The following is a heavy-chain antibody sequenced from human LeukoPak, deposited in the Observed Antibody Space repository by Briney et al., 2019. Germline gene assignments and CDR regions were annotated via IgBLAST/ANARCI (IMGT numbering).Heavy chain of an antibody. D-gene: IGHD3-10*01. CDR1: GGSIRGYY. CDR2: IYSSGST. J-gene: IGHJ1*01. V-gene: IGHV4-59*01. Sequence: PSETLSLTCTVSGGSIRGYYCKWLRQPPGEGLEWIGFIYSSGSTAYNPSLKSRVTISLDTSKNQFSLRLNSVTAADTAVYYCAKTYYSSSGSWDWGQGTLVTVSS. CDR3: AKTYYSSSGSWD.